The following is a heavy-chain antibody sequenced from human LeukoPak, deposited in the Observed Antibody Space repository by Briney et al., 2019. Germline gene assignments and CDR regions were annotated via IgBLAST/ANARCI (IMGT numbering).Heavy chain of an antibody. CDR2: IKQDGGEK. D-gene: IGHD2-2*01. Sequence: GGSLRLSCAASGFTFSAYWMSWLRQAPGRGLEWVASIKQDGGEKYYVDSVMGRFTISKDNAKDSLYLQMNSLRVEDTAVYYCARDMHSSYEYWGQGTLVSVSS. CDR3: ARDMHSSYEY. J-gene: IGHJ4*02. V-gene: IGHV3-7*05. CDR1: GFTFSAYW.